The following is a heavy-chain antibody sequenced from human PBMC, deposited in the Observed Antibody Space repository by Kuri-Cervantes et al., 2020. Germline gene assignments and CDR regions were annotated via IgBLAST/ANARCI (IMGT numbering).Heavy chain of an antibody. CDR2: IYPGDSDT. J-gene: IGHJ4*02. V-gene: IGHV5-51*01. D-gene: IGHD1-26*01. CDR1: GYSFTSYW. Sequence: GGSLRLSCKGSGYSFTSYWIGWVRQMPGKGLERMGIIYPGDSDTRYSPSFQGQVTISADKSISTAYLQWSSLKASDTAMYYCARLVGATSYYFDYWGQGIRVTVSS. CDR3: ARLVGATSYYFDY.